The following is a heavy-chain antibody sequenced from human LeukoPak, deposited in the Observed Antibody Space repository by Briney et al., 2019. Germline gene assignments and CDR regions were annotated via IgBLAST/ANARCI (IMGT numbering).Heavy chain of an antibody. Sequence: SETLSLTCTVSGGSISSSSYYWGWIRQPPGKGLEWIGSVYYSGSTYYNPSLKSRVTISVDTSKNQFSLKLSSVTAADTAVYYCARGDSGSYYSPFDYWGQGTLVTVSS. CDR1: GGSISSSSYY. CDR3: ARGDSGSYYSPFDY. V-gene: IGHV4-39*07. CDR2: VYYSGST. J-gene: IGHJ4*02. D-gene: IGHD1-26*01.